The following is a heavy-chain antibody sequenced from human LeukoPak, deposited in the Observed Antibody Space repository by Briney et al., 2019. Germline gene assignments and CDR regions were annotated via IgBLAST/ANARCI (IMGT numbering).Heavy chain of an antibody. CDR2: IYYSGST. J-gene: IGHJ6*02. CDR3: AGVVAAAGTNGYYYYGMDV. D-gene: IGHD6-13*01. V-gene: IGHV4-59*01. Sequence: KPSETLSLTCTVSGGSISSYYWSWIRQPPGKGLEWSGYIYYSGSTNYNPSLRSRVTISVDTSKKQFSLKLSSVTAADTAVYYCAGVVAAAGTNGYYYYGMDVWGQGTTVTVSS. CDR1: GGSISSYY.